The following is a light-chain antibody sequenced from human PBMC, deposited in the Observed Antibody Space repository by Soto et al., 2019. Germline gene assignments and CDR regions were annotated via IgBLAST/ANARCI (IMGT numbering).Light chain of an antibody. Sequence: QSVLTQPASVSGSPGQSITISCTGTSSDVGGYNYVSWYQQHPGKAPKLMIYEVSNRPSGVSNRFSGSKSGNTASLTISGLQAEDVADYYCSSYTSSSILFGGGTKLTVL. CDR3: SSYTSSSIL. J-gene: IGLJ2*01. V-gene: IGLV2-14*01. CDR1: SSDVGGYNY. CDR2: EVS.